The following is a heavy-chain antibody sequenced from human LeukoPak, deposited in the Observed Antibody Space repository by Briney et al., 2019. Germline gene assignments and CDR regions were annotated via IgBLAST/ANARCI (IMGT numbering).Heavy chain of an antibody. J-gene: IGHJ4*02. CDR1: GITLSNYG. CDR3: ARWAGVTDY. Sequence: GGSLRLSCAVSGITLSNYGMSWVRQAPGKGLEWVAGISGSGGSTNYADSVKGRFTISRDNPKNTLYLQMNSLRAEDTAVYYCARWAGVTDYWGQGTLVTVSS. CDR2: ISGSGGST. V-gene: IGHV3-23*01. D-gene: IGHD5-18*01.